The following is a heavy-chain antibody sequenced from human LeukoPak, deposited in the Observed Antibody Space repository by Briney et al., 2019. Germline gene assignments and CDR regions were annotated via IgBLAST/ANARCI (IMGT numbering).Heavy chain of an antibody. CDR3: ARDPENHAYDFWSGYYFDY. CDR1: GYTFTGYY. Sequence: ASVTVSCKASGYTFTGYYMHWVRQAPGQGLEWMGWINPNSGGTNYAQKFQGRVTMTRDTSISTAYMELSRLRSDDTAVYYCARDPENHAYDFWSGYYFDYWGQGTLVTVSS. D-gene: IGHD3-3*01. CDR2: INPNSGGT. J-gene: IGHJ4*02. V-gene: IGHV1-2*02.